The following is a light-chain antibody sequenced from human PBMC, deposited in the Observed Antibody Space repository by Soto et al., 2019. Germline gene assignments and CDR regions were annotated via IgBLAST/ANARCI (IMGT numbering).Light chain of an antibody. J-gene: IGKJ1*01. Sequence: EIVMTQSPATLSVSPGERTTLSCRASQSVSSNLAWYQQKPGQAPRLLIYGAFTRATGVPARFSGSWSGTEFTLTISSLQSEDFAVYYCQQSNNWPRTFGQGTNVELK. V-gene: IGKV3-15*01. CDR3: QQSNNWPRT. CDR2: GAF. CDR1: QSVSSN.